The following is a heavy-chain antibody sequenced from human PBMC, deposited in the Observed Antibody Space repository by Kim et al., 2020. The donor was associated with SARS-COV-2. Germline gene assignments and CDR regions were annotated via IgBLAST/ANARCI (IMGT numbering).Heavy chain of an antibody. V-gene: IGHV3-49*02. D-gene: IGHD1-26*01. Sequence: DYAASVKGRFTISRDDSKSIAYLQMNSLKTEDTGVYLCTRSGSYYYGVDVWGQGTTVTVSS. CDR3: TRSGSYYYGVDV. J-gene: IGHJ6*02.